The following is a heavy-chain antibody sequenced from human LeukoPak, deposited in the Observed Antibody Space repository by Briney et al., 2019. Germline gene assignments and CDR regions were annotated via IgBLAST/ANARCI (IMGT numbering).Heavy chain of an antibody. CDR2: ISNGKT. CDR1: GFPFSSHA. V-gene: IGHV3-23*01. CDR3: VRKAGYFAPFGVKTTWSDP. Sequence: GGSLRLSCAASGFPFSSHAMSWVRQPPGKGLEWVAAISNGKTYYADSVRGRFAISRDDSTNTVYLHMNSLRDEDTALYHCVRKAGYFAPFGVKTTWSDPWGKETLVTV. J-gene: IGHJ5*02. D-gene: IGHD3-9*01.